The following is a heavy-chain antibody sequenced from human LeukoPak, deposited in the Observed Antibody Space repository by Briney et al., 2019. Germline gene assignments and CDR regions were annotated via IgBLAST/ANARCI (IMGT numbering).Heavy chain of an antibody. CDR1: GGSIGSGGYS. V-gene: IGHV4-31*03. D-gene: IGHD2-2*01. Sequence: PSQTLSLTCTVSGGSIGSGGYSWTWIRQHPGKGLEWLGYISYTGSTDYNPSLKSRVTISFDTSKNQFSLRLSSVTAADTAVYYCARKVPPVGMPAWWFDPWGQGTLVTVS. CDR2: ISYTGST. J-gene: IGHJ5*02. CDR3: ARKVPPVGMPAWWFDP.